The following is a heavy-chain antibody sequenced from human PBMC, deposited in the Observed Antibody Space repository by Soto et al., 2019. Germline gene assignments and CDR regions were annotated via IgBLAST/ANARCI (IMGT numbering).Heavy chain of an antibody. D-gene: IGHD1-26*01. V-gene: IGHV3-64*01. J-gene: IGHJ3*02. CDR1: GFTFSSYA. CDR2: ISSNGGST. Sequence: GGSLRLSCAASGFTFSSYAMHWVRQAPGKGLEYVSAISSNGGSTYYANSVKGRYTISRDNSKNTLYLQIGSLRAEDMAVYYCARGRVGATIYDAFDIWGQGTMVTVSS. CDR3: ARGRVGATIYDAFDI.